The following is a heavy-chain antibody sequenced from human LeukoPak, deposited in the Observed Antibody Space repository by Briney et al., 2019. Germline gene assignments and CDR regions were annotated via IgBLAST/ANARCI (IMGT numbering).Heavy chain of an antibody. CDR1: GFTVSSNY. Sequence: PGGSLRLSCAASGFTVSSNYMSWVRRAPGKGLEWVSVIYSGGSTYYADSVKGRFTISRDNAKNSLYLQMNSLRVEDTAVYYCARPSNEGQWLVGQGVDYWGQGTLVTVSS. V-gene: IGHV3-53*01. J-gene: IGHJ4*02. CDR3: ARPSNEGQWLVGQGVDY. D-gene: IGHD6-19*01. CDR2: IYSGGST.